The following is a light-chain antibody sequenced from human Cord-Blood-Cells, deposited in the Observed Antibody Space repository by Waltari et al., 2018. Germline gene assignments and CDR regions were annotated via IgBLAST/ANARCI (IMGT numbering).Light chain of an antibody. CDR2: CAS. J-gene: IGKJ1*01. V-gene: IGKV3-15*01. CDR1: QSVSSN. Sequence: EIAMTQSSATLSLSPGERATLSCRASQSVSSNLAWYQQKPGQAPSLLIYCASTRATGIPARFSGSGSGTEFTLTISSLQSEDFAVYYCQQYNNWPPWTFGQGTKVEIK. CDR3: QQYNNWPPWT.